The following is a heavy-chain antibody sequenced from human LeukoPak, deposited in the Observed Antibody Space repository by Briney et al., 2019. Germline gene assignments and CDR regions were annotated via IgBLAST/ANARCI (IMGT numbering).Heavy chain of an antibody. CDR1: GVSVSGYY. CDR3: ARHEGSAGWYNY. V-gene: IGHV4-59*08. CDR2: IYHSGDSRTT. Sequence: SDTLSLTCTVSGVSVSGYYWTWIRQPSGKGLQWIAYIYHSGDSRTTNYNPSLKSRVTISLDTSKNQVSLQLNSVTAADTAVYYCARHEGSAGWYNYWGQGTLVTVYS. D-gene: IGHD6-19*01. J-gene: IGHJ4*02.